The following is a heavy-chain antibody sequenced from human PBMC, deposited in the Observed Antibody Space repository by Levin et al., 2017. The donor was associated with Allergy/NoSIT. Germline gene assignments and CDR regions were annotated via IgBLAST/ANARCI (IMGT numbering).Heavy chain of an antibody. J-gene: IGHJ4*02. CDR1: GFTFSSYA. Sequence: PSETLSLTCAASGFTFSSYAMSWVRQAPGKGLEWVSAISGSGGSTYYADSVKGRFTISRDNAKNSLYLQMNSLRVEDTAVYFCAGGRSYADHDDVFDYWGQGRLVTVSS. V-gene: IGHV3-23*01. CDR3: AGGRSYADHDDVFDY. D-gene: IGHD1-26*01. CDR2: ISGSGGST.